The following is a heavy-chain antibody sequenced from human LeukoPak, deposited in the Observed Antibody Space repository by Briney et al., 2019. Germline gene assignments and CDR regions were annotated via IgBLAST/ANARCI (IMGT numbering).Heavy chain of an antibody. CDR1: GNSFTNYW. Sequence: GESLKISCKGSGNSFTNYWIGWVRQMPGKGLEWVGIIYPGDSDTRYSPSFQGQVTISVDKSISTAYLQWSSLKASDTAMYYCVRQKDYSHYFGYWGQGTLVTVSS. D-gene: IGHD4-11*01. V-gene: IGHV5-51*01. CDR3: VRQKDYSHYFGY. CDR2: IYPGDSDT. J-gene: IGHJ4*02.